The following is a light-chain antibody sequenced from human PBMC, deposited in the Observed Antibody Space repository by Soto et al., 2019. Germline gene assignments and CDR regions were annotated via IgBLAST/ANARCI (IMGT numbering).Light chain of an antibody. Sequence: MTQSPSTLSASVGDRVTITCRASQSLSTYLAWYQPKPGQAPRLLIYGASTKATGIPARFSGSGSATDFTLTISSRQSDDFAVDYCHSDSYWPFTLGQGTKLQ. V-gene: IGKV3-15*01. CDR1: QSLSTY. CDR3: HSDSYWPFT. CDR2: GAS. J-gene: IGKJ2*01.